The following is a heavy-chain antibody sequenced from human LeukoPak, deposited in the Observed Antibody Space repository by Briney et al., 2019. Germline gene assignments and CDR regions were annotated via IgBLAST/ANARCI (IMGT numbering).Heavy chain of an antibody. CDR1: GFTFSSYA. CDR3: ANDRDCSGISCYRTAFEH. D-gene: IGHD3-16*02. J-gene: IGHJ1*01. Sequence: PGGSLRLSCSTSGFTFSSYAMAWVRQAPGKGLEWVSLISASGGSTYYADSVKGRFTISRDNSKNILYLQMNSLRVEDTAQYFCANDRDCSGISCYRTAFEHWGQGTLVAVSS. CDR2: ISASGGST. V-gene: IGHV3-23*01.